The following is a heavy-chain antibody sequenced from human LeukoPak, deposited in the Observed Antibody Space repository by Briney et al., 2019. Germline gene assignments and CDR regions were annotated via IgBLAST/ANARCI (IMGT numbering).Heavy chain of an antibody. CDR1: GYTFTSHD. J-gene: IGHJ4*02. V-gene: IGHV1-8*01. CDR2: MNPNSGNT. CDR3: ARDAGDLDYFDY. D-gene: IGHD2-21*02. Sequence: EASVKVSCKASGYTFTSHDINWVRQATGQGLEWMGWMNPNSGNTGYAQKFQGRVTMTRDTSINTAYMELRSLRSDDTAVYYCARDAGDLDYFDYWGQGTLVTVSS.